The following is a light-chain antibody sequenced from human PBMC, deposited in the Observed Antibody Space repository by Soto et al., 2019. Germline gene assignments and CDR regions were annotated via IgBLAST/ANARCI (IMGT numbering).Light chain of an antibody. CDR3: SSYTSISTLYV. V-gene: IGLV2-14*01. CDR1: NSDVGGYNY. CDR2: EVS. J-gene: IGLJ1*01. Sequence: LTQPASVSGSPGQSITISCTGTNSDVGGYNYVSWYQQHPGKAPELMIYEVSHRPSGVSNRFSGSKSDNTASLTISGLQAEDEADCYCSSYTSISTLYVFGTGTKVTVL.